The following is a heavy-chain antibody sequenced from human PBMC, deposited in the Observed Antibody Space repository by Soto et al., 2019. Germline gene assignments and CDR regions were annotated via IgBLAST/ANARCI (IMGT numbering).Heavy chain of an antibody. CDR3: ARSDNYYYLDV. CDR2: MNPNSGNT. D-gene: IGHD2-21*01. J-gene: IGHJ6*03. V-gene: IGHV1-8*01. CDR1: GYTFTSYD. Sequence: GASVKVSCKASGYTFTSYDINWVRQATGQGLEWMGWMNPNSGNTGYAQKFQGRVTMTRNTSISTAYMELSSVTAADTAVYYCARSDNYYYLDVWGKGTTVTVSS.